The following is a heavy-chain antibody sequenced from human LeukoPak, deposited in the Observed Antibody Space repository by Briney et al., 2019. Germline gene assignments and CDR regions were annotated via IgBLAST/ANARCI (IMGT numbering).Heavy chain of an antibody. CDR3: ARGANWNYDY. D-gene: IGHD1-7*01. Sequence: ASVKVSCKASGYTFANSYIHWVRQAPGQGLEWMGLINPSGGHTTYTQKYQGRVTMTRDMSTSTVYMELTSLRTDDTAVYYCARGANWNYDYWGQGTLVTVSS. CDR2: INPSGGHT. V-gene: IGHV1-46*01. CDR1: GYTFANSY. J-gene: IGHJ4*02.